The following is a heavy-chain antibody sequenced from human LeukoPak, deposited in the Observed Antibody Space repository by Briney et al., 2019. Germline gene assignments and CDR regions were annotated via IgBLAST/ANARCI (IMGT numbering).Heavy chain of an antibody. CDR1: GFTFSNYA. CDR2: IGGGDDI. CDR3: AKDATPFNSIWDYYDS. Sequence: GGSLRLSCAASGFTFSNYAMNWVRQAPGKGLEWDAGIGGGDDIHYADSVKGRFTGSRDDSKNTRYLQMSSLRIEDTAVYYCAKDATPFNSIWDYYDSWGQGTLVTVSA. D-gene: IGHD7-27*01. J-gene: IGHJ4*02. V-gene: IGHV3-23*01.